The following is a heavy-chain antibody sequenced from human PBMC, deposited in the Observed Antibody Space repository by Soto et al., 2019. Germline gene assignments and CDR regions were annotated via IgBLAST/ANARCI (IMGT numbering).Heavy chain of an antibody. CDR1: GYTFTSYA. D-gene: IGHD3-3*01. CDR3: ARVTTRFSSIDY. CDR2: INAGNGNT. Sequence: QVQLVQSGAEVKKPGASVKVSCKASGYTFTSYAMHWVRQAPGQRLEWMGWINAGNGNTKYSQKFQGRVTITRDTSASTSYMELSSLRSEDTAVYYCARVTTRFSSIDYWGQGTLVTVSS. V-gene: IGHV1-3*01. J-gene: IGHJ4*02.